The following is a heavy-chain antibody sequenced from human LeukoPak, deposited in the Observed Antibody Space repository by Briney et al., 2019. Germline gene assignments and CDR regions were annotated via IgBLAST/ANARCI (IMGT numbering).Heavy chain of an antibody. V-gene: IGHV1-18*01. J-gene: IGHJ4*02. CDR1: GYTFTSYG. CDR2: ISAYNGNT. CDR3: ARDRYYDSSGYYYLDY. Sequence: GASVKVSCKASGYTFTSYGISWVRQAPGQGLEWMGWISAYNGNTNYAQKLQGRVTMTTDTSTSTAYMELRSLRSDDTAVYYCARDRYYDSSGYYYLDYWDQGTLVTVSS. D-gene: IGHD3-22*01.